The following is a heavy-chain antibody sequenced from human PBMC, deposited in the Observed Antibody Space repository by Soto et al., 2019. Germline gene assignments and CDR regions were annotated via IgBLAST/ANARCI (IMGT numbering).Heavy chain of an antibody. V-gene: IGHV3-7*01. CDR2: INRDGSNT. CDR1: GFTFSSYW. Sequence: EVQLVESGGDLVQPGGSLRLSCAASGFTFSSYWMNWVRRAPGKGLQWVSSINRDGSNTYYLDSVRGRFTVSRDNARNSVYLQMNSPGVADTALYHCVKGHLFVDPWGQGALAIVTS. CDR3: VKGHLFVDP. D-gene: IGHD3-10*02. J-gene: IGHJ5*02.